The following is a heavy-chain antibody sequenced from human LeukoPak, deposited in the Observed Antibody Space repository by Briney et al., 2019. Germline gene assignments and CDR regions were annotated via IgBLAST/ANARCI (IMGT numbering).Heavy chain of an antibody. J-gene: IGHJ4*02. CDR3: ARVVPRQYYFDC. Sequence: AGGPLRLSCAASGFTVSSNYMNWVRQAPGKGLEWVSVVSSGGSTYYADSVKGRFTISRDNSKNTLYLQMNSLRAEDTAVYYCARVVPRQYYFDCWGQGTLVTVSS. V-gene: IGHV3-53*01. CDR2: VSSGGST. D-gene: IGHD5-24*01. CDR1: GFTVSSNY.